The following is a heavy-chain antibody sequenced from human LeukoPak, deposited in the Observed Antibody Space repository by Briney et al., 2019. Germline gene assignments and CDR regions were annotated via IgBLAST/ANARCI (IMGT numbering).Heavy chain of an antibody. CDR2: IYSTAST. J-gene: IGHJ5*02. CDR1: GGSMSSYY. Sequence: PSETLSLTCTLPGGSMSSYYWSWIRQPAGKGLEWIGRIYSTASTNYNPSLKSRVTMSVDASKNQFSLRLSSVTAADTAVYYCARDHQLYGSPWDWFDPWGQGMLVTVSS. D-gene: IGHD3-10*01. V-gene: IGHV4-4*07. CDR3: ARDHQLYGSPWDWFDP.